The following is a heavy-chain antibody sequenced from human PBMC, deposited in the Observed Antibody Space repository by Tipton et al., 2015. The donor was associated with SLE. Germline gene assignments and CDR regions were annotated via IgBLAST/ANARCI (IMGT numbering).Heavy chain of an antibody. CDR3: ARDLGITMVQGAPGY. J-gene: IGHJ4*02. CDR1: GYIFTSYG. V-gene: IGHV1-18*01. CDR2: ISAYNGNT. Sequence: QLVQSGAEVRKPGASVKVSCKASGYIFTSYGIRWVRQAPGQGLEWMGWISAYNGNTNYAQKLQGRVTMTTGASTSTACMELRSLRSDDTAVYYCARDLGITMVQGAPGYWGQGTLVTVSS. D-gene: IGHD3-10*01.